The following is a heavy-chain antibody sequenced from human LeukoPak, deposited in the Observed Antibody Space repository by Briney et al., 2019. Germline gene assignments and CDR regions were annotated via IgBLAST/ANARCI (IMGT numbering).Heavy chain of an antibody. Sequence: PGGSLRLSCAASGFTFSSYTMQWVRQAPGKGLEWVAVISYDGSDKYVADSVKDRFTISRDTSKNTLYLQMNSLRAEDTAVYYCARGDYSGIFDFCAYWGQGALVTVSS. CDR1: GFTFSSYT. J-gene: IGHJ4*02. D-gene: IGHD3-3*01. CDR2: ISYDGSDK. V-gene: IGHV3-30-3*01. CDR3: ARGDYSGIFDFCAY.